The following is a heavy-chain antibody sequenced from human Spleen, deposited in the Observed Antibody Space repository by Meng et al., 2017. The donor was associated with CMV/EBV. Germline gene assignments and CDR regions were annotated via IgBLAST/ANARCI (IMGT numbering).Heavy chain of an antibody. CDR1: GYTFTGYY. CDR3: ARFSLTSWFDP. Sequence: ASVKVSCKASGYTFTGYYMHWVRQAPGQGLEWMGWINPNSGGTNYAQKFQGRVIMTRDTSVSTAYMELSSLRSEDTAVYYCARFSLTSWFDPWGQGTLVTVSS. V-gene: IGHV1-2*02. D-gene: IGHD3-16*01. J-gene: IGHJ5*02. CDR2: INPNSGGT.